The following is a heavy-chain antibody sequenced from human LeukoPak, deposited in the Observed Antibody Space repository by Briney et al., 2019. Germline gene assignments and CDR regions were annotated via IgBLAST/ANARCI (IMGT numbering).Heavy chain of an antibody. CDR3: ARYRRRYYDSSGYYNYGMDV. D-gene: IGHD3-22*01. CDR2: INPSGGST. CDR1: GYTFTSYY. V-gene: IGHV1-46*01. J-gene: IGHJ6*02. Sequence: ASVKVPCKASGYTFTSYYMHWVRQAPGQGLEWMGIINPSGGSTSYAQKFQGRVTMTRDTSTSTVYMELSSLRSEDTAVYYCARYRRRYYDSSGYYNYGMDVWGQGNTVTVSS.